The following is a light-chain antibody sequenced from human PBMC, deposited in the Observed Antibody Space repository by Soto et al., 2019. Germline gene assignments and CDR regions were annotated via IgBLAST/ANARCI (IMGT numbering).Light chain of an antibody. CDR2: GVT. J-gene: IGLJ1*01. CDR1: SSDVGRYNY. V-gene: IGLV2-8*01. CDR3: SSYAGSNIYV. Sequence: GSPGQSVTFSCTGTSSDVGRYNYVSWYQQHPGKAPKLLIYGVTQRPSGVPDRFSGSKSGNTASLTVSGLQDEDEGYYYCSSYAGSNIYVFGTGTKVTVL.